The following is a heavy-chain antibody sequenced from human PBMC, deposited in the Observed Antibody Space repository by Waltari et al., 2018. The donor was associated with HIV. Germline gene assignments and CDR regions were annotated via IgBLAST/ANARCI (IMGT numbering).Heavy chain of an antibody. D-gene: IGHD3-10*01. CDR3: ARRVSGKDAFDI. CDR1: GGSISSSDYY. Sequence: QLQLQESGPGLVKPSETLSLTCTVSGGSISSSDYYWGWIRQPPGKGLEWVGTIYYSGSIYYNPALKSRVTISVDTSKNQFSLKLSSVTAADTAVYYCARRVSGKDAFDIWGQGTMVTVSS. V-gene: IGHV4-39*01. CDR2: IYYSGSI. J-gene: IGHJ3*02.